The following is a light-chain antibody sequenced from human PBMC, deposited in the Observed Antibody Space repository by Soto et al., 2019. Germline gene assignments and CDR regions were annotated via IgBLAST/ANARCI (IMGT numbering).Light chain of an antibody. CDR3: HQYDTYST. J-gene: IGKJ1*01. CDR2: EAS. Sequence: DIQMTQSPSALSASVGDRVTITCRASQSIRSWLAWYQQKPGKAPKLLIYEASNLESGVPSRFSGSGSGTEFTLTIRGLQSDDSATYYCHQYDTYSTFGQGTKVEVK. CDR1: QSIRSW. V-gene: IGKV1-5*03.